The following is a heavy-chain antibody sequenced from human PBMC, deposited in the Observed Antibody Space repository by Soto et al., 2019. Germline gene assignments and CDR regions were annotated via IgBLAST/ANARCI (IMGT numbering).Heavy chain of an antibody. CDR3: AREADSSSSGYYYVMDV. J-gene: IGHJ6*02. Sequence: GGSLRLSCAASGFTFSSYWMHWVRQAPGKGLVWVSRINSDGSSTSYADSVKGRFTISRDNAKNTLYLQMNSLRAEDTAVYYCAREADSSSSGYYYVMDVWGQGTTVTVSS. V-gene: IGHV3-74*01. CDR2: INSDGSST. CDR1: GFTFSSYW. D-gene: IGHD6-6*01.